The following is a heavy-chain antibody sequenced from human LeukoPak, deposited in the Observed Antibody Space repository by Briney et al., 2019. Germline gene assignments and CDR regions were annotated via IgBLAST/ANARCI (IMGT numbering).Heavy chain of an antibody. CDR3: AKDIGAISGIDY. J-gene: IGHJ4*02. D-gene: IGHD2-2*02. CDR2: ISWNSGNI. CDR1: GFTFNAYG. Sequence: GGSLRLSCAASGFTFNAYGMSWVRQAPGKGLEWVSGISWNSGNIGYADSVKGRFTISRDNAKNSLYLQMNSLRAEDTALYYCAKDIGAISGIDYWGQGTLVTVSS. V-gene: IGHV3-9*01.